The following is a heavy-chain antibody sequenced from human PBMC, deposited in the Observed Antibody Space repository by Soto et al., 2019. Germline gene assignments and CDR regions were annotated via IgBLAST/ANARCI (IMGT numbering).Heavy chain of an antibody. CDR3: ARDFPSGWYRYFDY. D-gene: IGHD6-19*01. V-gene: IGHV4-59*01. CDR1: GGSISSYY. J-gene: IGHJ4*02. CDR2: IYYSGST. Sequence: PSETLSLTCTVSGGSISSYYWSWIRQPPGKGLEWIGYIYYSGSTNYNPSLKSRVTISVDTSKNQFSLKLSSVTAADTAVYYCARDFPSGWYRYFDYWGQGTLVTVSS.